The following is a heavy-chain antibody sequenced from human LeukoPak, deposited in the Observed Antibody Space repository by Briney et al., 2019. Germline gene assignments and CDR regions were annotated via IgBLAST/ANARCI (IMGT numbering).Heavy chain of an antibody. CDR1: GGSISSYY. J-gene: IGHJ5*02. V-gene: IGHV4-59*08. CDR2: VYYTGSI. Sequence: SETLSLTCTVAGGSISSYYWSWIRQAPGKGLEWIGSVYYTGSIRYNTSLKSRVTISVDMSKNDLFLTVNSVTAADTAFYYCARRDYRAWIDPWGQGILVTVSP. D-gene: IGHD2-21*01. CDR3: ARRDYRAWIDP.